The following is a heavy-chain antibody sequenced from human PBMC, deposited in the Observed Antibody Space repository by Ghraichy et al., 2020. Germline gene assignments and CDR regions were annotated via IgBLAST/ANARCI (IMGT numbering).Heavy chain of an antibody. J-gene: IGHJ5*02. CDR3: ARDLWNGFDP. CDR1: GGSISSGGYS. Sequence: SETLSLTCAVSGGSISSGGYSWSWIRQPPGKGLEWIGYIYHSGSTYYNPSLKSRVTISVDRSKNQFSLKLSSVTSADTAVYNCARDLWNGFDPWGQGTLVTVSS. V-gene: IGHV4-30-2*01. D-gene: IGHD1-1*01. CDR2: IYHSGST.